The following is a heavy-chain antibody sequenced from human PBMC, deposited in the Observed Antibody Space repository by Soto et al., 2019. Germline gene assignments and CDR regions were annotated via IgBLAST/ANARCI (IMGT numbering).Heavy chain of an antibody. CDR1: GGSFSGYY. V-gene: IGHV4-34*01. CDR2: INHSGST. Sequence: SETLSLTCAAYGGSFSGYYWSWIRQPPGKGLEWIGEINHSGSTNYNPSLKSRVTISLDTSKNQFSLRLSSVTAADTDVYYCARGWGRIFDYWGQGTQVTVSS. CDR3: ARGWGRIFDY. D-gene: IGHD7-27*01. J-gene: IGHJ4*02.